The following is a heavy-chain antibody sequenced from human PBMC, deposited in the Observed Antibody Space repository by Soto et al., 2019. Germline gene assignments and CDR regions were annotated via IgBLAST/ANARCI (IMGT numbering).Heavy chain of an antibody. Sequence: GGSLRLSCAASGFTFDDYGMSWVRQAPGKGLEWVSGINWNGGSTGYADSVKGRFTISRDNAKNSLYLQMNSLRAEDTALYYCAREKDCGGDCYSFDYWGQGTLVTVSS. CDR3: AREKDCGGDCYSFDY. J-gene: IGHJ4*02. D-gene: IGHD2-21*02. V-gene: IGHV3-20*04. CDR2: INWNGGST. CDR1: GFTFDDYG.